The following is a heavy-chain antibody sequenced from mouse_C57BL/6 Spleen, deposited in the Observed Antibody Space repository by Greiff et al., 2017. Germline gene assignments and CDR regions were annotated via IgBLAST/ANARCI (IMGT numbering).Heavy chain of an antibody. CDR1: GYAFSSYW. J-gene: IGHJ2*01. CDR2: IYPGDGAT. D-gene: IGHD3-1*01. Sequence: QVQLQQSGAELVKPGASVKISCKASGYAFSSYWMNWVKQRHGKGLEWIGQIYPGDGATNYNGTFKGKATLTADKSSSTAYMQLSSLSAKDSAFYFCAIGDCTYWGQGTTLTVSS. CDR3: AIGDCTY. V-gene: IGHV1-80*01.